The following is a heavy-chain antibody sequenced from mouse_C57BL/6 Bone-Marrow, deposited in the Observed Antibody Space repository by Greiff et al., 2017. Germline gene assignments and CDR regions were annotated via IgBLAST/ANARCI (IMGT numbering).Heavy chain of an antibody. CDR1: GYIFTSYW. CDR3: ARSETGTGGMDY. CDR2: IYPGTGST. V-gene: IGHV1S132*01. Sequence: VQVVESGAELVRPGASVKLSCKTSGYIFTSYWIHWVKQRSGQGLEWIARIYPGTGSTYYNEKFKDKATLTADKSSSTAYMQLSRLKSEDAAVYFWARSETGTGGMDYWGQGTSVTVSS. J-gene: IGHJ4*01. D-gene: IGHD4-1*01.